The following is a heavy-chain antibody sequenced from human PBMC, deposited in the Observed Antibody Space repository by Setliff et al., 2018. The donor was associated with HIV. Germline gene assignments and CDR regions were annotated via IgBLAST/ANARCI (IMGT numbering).Heavy chain of an antibody. J-gene: IGHJ4*02. CDR3: ARDFGGRWTFDY. Sequence: SVKVSCKSSGDTFSTYVFTWVRQAPGQGLEWMGGVTPILHTTNYAQKFQGRVTITADISTRTVYMELSSLTSEDTAIYYCARDFGGRWTFDYWGQGTLVTVSS. CDR2: VTPILHTT. CDR1: GDTFSTYV. V-gene: IGHV1-69*10. D-gene: IGHD3-10*01.